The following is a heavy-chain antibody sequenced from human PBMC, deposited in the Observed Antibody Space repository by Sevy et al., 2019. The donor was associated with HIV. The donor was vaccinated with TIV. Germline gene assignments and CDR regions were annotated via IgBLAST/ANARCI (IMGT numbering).Heavy chain of an antibody. J-gene: IGHJ4*02. CDR1: GYSINYGYH. CDR2: IHHSGST. V-gene: IGHV4-38-2*01. D-gene: IGHD2-2*02. Sequence: SETLSLTCAVSGYSINYGYHWGWIRQPPGKGLEWIGSIHHSGSTYYNPSLESRLTISVDTSTNQFSLRLSSVTAADTAVYFCARLAYCSRISCYTGIGYWSQGTLVTVSS. CDR3: ARLAYCSRISCYTGIGY.